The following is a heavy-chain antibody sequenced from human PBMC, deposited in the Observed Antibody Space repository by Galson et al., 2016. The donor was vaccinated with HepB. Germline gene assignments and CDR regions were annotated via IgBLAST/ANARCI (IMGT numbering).Heavy chain of an antibody. CDR2: TYYRSNWYN. V-gene: IGHV6-1*01. D-gene: IGHD2-21*02. CDR1: GDSVSSSSGG. CDR3: ARAGVTGKWYFDL. Sequence: CAISGDSVSSSSGGWNWIRQSPSRGLEWLGRTYYRSNWYNDYAVSVRSRIIFNADTSKNQFSLHLNSVTPEDTAVYYCARAGVTGKWYFDLWGRGTLVAVSS. J-gene: IGHJ2*01.